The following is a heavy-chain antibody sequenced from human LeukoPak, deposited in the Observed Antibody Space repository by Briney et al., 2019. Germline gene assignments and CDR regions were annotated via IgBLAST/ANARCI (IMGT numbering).Heavy chain of an antibody. CDR3: AKDGRRGYYYDSSGLKIPVAFDI. V-gene: IGHV3-23*01. J-gene: IGHJ3*02. Sequence: GGSLRLSCAASGFTFSSYAMSWVRQAPGKGLEWVSAISGSGGSTYYADSVKGRFTISRDNSKNTLYLQMNSLRAEDTAVYYCAKDGRRGYYYDSSGLKIPVAFDIWGQGTMVTVSS. CDR1: GFTFSSYA. D-gene: IGHD3-22*01. CDR2: ISGSGGST.